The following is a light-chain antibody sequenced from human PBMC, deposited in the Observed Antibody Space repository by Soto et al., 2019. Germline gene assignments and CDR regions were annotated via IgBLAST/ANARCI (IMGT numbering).Light chain of an antibody. CDR3: CSYTTSSTYV. CDR1: SSDVGNYNR. CDR2: EVS. V-gene: IGLV2-18*02. Sequence: QSALTQPPSVSGSPGQSVAISCTGTSSDVGNYNRVSWYQQPPGTAPKLMIYEVSNRPSGVPDCFSGSKSGNTASLTISGLQAEDEADYYCCSYTTSSTYVFGTGTKVTVL. J-gene: IGLJ1*01.